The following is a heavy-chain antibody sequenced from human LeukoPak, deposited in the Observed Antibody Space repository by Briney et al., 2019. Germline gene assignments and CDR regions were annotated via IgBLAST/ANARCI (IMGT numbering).Heavy chain of an antibody. CDR2: IFSGGTT. J-gene: IGHJ4*02. CDR3: ARAGYSSGWRSVDY. Sequence: PGGSLRLSCAASGFTVSSTYMSWVRQAPGKRLEWVSVIFSGGTTYYADSVKGRITISRDDSKNTLYLQMNSLRVEDTAVYYCARAGYSSGWRSVDYWGQGTLVTVSS. V-gene: IGHV3-53*01. CDR1: GFTVSSTY. D-gene: IGHD6-19*01.